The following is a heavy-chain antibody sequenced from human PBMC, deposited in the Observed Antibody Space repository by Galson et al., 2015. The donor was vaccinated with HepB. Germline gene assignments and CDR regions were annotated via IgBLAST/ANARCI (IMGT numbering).Heavy chain of an antibody. V-gene: IGHV3-21*01. CDR1: GFTFSTNS. Sequence: SLRLSCAASGFTFSTNSMNWVRQAPGKGLEWVSSMDGSSTYMYYADSVKGRFTISRDNAGNSLYLQMNSLSAEDTAVYFCERVHTSGGQGYGMDVWGQGTTVTVSS. J-gene: IGHJ6*02. CDR3: ERVHTSGGQGYGMDV. D-gene: IGHD6-19*01. CDR2: MDGSSTYM.